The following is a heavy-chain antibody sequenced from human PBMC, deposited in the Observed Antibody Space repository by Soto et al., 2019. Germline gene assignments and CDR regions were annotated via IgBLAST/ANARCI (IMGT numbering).Heavy chain of an antibody. CDR2: MNPNSGNT. Sequence: QVQLVQSGAEVKKPGASVKVSCKTSGYTFTNYNINWVRQATGQGLEWMGWMNPNSGNTGYAQKFQGRVPMTRNTSITTAYMELSSLRSADTAVYYCARAEPYSTSSPFDYWGQGTLVTVSS. CDR3: ARAEPYSTSSPFDY. D-gene: IGHD6-6*01. CDR1: GYTFTNYN. J-gene: IGHJ4*02. V-gene: IGHV1-8*01.